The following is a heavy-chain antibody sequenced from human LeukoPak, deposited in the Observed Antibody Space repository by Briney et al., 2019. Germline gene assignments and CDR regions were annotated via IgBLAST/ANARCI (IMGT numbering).Heavy chain of an antibody. V-gene: IGHV4-61*02. CDR3: ARGGWFGELPLLGYYYYYYMDV. D-gene: IGHD3-10*01. J-gene: IGHJ6*03. CDR1: GGSISSGSYY. CDR2: IYTSGST. Sequence: PSETLSLTCSVSGGSISSGSYYWSWIRQPAGTGLEWIGRIYTSGSTNYNPSLKSRVTISVDTSKNQFSLKLSSVTAADTAVYYCARGGWFGELPLLGYYYYYYMDVWGKGTTVTISS.